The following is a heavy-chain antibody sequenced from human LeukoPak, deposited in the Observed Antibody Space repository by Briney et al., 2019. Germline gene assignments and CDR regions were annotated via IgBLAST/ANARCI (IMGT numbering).Heavy chain of an antibody. Sequence: GRSLRLSCAASGFTFSSYGMHWVRQAPGKGLEWVAVISYDGSNKYYADSVKGRFTISRDNSKNTLYLQMNSLRAEDTAVYYCAKDLERHIVVVTASAVDYWGQGTLVTVSS. V-gene: IGHV3-30*18. CDR2: ISYDGSNK. J-gene: IGHJ4*02. CDR3: AKDLERHIVVVTASAVDY. D-gene: IGHD2-21*02. CDR1: GFTFSSYG.